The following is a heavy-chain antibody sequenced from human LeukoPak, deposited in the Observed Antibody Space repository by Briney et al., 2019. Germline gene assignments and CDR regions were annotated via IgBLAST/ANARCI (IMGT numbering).Heavy chain of an antibody. CDR3: ARGRGSCDY. V-gene: IGHV1-2*02. J-gene: IGHJ4*02. CDR1: GYTFTGYY. D-gene: IGHD2-15*01. CDR2: INPNSGGT. Sequence: ASVKVSCKASGYTFTGYYMHWVRQAPGQGLEWMGWINPNSGGTNYAQKFQGTVTMTRDTSISTAYMEVSRLRSEDTAVYYCARGRGSCDYWGQGTLVTVSS.